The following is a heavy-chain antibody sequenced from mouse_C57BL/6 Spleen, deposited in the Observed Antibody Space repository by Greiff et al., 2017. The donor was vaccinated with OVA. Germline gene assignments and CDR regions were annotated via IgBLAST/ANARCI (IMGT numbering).Heavy chain of an antibody. CDR1: GYTFTSYW. V-gene: IGHV1-64*01. CDR3: ARRAAYGSNYFDY. CDR2: IHPNSGGT. Sequence: VQLQQPGAELVKPGASVKLSCKASGYTFTSYWMHWVKQRPGQGLEWIGMIHPNSGGTNYNQKFKSKATLTVDKSSSTAYMQLSSLTSEDSAVYYCARRAAYGSNYFDYWGQGTTLTVSS. D-gene: IGHD1-1*01. J-gene: IGHJ2*01.